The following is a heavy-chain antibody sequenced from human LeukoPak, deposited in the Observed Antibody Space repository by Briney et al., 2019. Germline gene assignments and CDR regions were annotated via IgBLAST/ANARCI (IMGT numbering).Heavy chain of an antibody. V-gene: IGHV1-46*01. Sequence: ASVKVSCKASGYTFTSYYMHWVRQAPGQGLEWMGIINASGGSTSYAQKFQGRVTMTRDTSTSTVYMELSSLRAEDTAVYYCARTGLTYYYDSSGYYSYYFDYWGQGTLVTVSS. CDR3: ARTGLTYYYDSSGYYSYYFDY. CDR1: GYTFTSYY. D-gene: IGHD3-22*01. J-gene: IGHJ4*02. CDR2: INASGGST.